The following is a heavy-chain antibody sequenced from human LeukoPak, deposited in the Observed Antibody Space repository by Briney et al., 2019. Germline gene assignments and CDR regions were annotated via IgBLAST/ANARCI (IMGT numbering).Heavy chain of an antibody. V-gene: IGHV3-73*01. CDR1: GFTFSGSA. CDR2: IRSRANSYVT. J-gene: IGHJ6*02. CDR3: AKGGERRKLYYYGMDV. Sequence: PGGSLRLSCAASGFTFSGSAMHWVRQASGKGLEWVGRIRSRANSYVTAYSAAVTGRFIISRDDSSDTAYLQMNSLRAEDTAVYYCAKGGERRKLYYYGMDVWGQGTTVTVSS.